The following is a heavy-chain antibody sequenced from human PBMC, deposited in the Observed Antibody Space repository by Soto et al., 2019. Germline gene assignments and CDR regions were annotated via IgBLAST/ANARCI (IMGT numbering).Heavy chain of an antibody. CDR1: EYTFTSYA. J-gene: IGHJ6*02. CDR3: ARDLFGYSYGPYYYYGMDV. CDR2: INAGNGNT. Sequence: VKVSCKASEYTFTSYAMHWVRQAPGQRLEWMGWINAGNGNTKYSQKFQGRVTITRDTSASTAYMELSSLRSEDTAVYYCARDLFGYSYGPYYYYGMDVWGQGTTVTVS. V-gene: IGHV1-3*01. D-gene: IGHD5-18*01.